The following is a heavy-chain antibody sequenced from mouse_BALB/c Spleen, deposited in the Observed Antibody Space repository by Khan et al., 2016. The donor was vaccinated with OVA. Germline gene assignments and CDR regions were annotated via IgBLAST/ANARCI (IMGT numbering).Heavy chain of an antibody. Sequence: EVELVESGGDLVKPGGSLKLSCAASGFTFSSYGMSWVRQTPDKRLEWVATTTSGGSYTYYPDSVKGRFTISRDNAKNTLYLQMTSLKSADTAMYYCARLGNSWGQGTLVTVSA. D-gene: IGHD2-1*01. CDR1: GFTFSSYG. V-gene: IGHV5-6*01. CDR3: ARLGNS. J-gene: IGHJ3*01. CDR2: TTSGGSYT.